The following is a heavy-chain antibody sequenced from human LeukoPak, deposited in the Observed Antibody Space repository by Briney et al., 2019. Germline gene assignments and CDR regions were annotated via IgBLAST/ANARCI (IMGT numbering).Heavy chain of an antibody. CDR3: ARAGLSGYLFSNWFDP. CDR1: GGSISSSSYY. Sequence: PSETLSLTCTVSGGSISSSSYYWGWIRQPPGKGLEWIGSIYYSGSTYYNPSLKSRVTISVDTSKNQFSLKLSSVTAADTAVYYCARAGLSGYLFSNWFDPWGQGTLVTVSS. V-gene: IGHV4-39*07. CDR2: IYYSGST. J-gene: IGHJ5*02. D-gene: IGHD3-3*01.